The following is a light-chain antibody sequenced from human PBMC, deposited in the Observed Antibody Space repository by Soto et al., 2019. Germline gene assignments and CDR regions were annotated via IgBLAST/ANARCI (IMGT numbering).Light chain of an antibody. CDR2: GGF. CDR3: QQYSSSRT. CDR1: QSVSSNH. V-gene: IGKV3-20*01. J-gene: IGKJ1*01. Sequence: EIVLTQSPATLSLSPGERSTLSCRASQSVSSNHLAWYQQKPGQAPRLLISGGFSRATGIPVRFSCSGSEPAFTLTIPSLDPEHFAAYYCQQYSSSRTFGQGTKVDIK.